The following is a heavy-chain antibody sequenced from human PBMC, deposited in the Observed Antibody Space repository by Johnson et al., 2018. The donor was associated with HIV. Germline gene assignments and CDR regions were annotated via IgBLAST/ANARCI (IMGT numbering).Heavy chain of an antibody. V-gene: IGHV3-9*01. CDR1: GFDFDDSP. D-gene: IGHD5-12*01. CDR3: ASIGYSDYADESENSDF. J-gene: IGHJ3*01. Sequence: QLVESGGGSVQPGRSLRLSCSASGFDFDDSPMHWVRQAPGKGLEWVSGISWNSGAIGYADSVKGRFIISRDNARNSLYLEMKSLTVEDTALYYCASIGYSDYADESENSDFWGQGTMVTVSS. CDR2: ISWNSGAI.